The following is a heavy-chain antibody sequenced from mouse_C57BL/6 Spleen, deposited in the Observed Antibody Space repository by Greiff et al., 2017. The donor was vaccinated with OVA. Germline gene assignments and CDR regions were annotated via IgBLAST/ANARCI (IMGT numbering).Heavy chain of an antibody. CDR3: ASRFYYGSSYESAWFAY. CDR2: IWGVGST. V-gene: IGHV2-6*01. CDR1: GFSLTSYG. Sequence: VKLVESGPGLVAPSQSLSITCTVSGFSLTSYGVDWVRQSPGKGLEWLGVIWGVGSTNYNSALKSRLSISKDNSKSQVFLKMNSLQTDDTAMYYCASRFYYGSSYESAWFAYWGQGTLVTVSA. J-gene: IGHJ3*01. D-gene: IGHD1-1*01.